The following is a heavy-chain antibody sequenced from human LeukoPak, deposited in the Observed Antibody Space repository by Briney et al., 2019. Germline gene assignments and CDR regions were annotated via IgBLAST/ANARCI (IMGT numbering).Heavy chain of an antibody. D-gene: IGHD5-18*01. CDR1: GDSISNSSYY. J-gene: IGHJ4*02. V-gene: IGHV4-39*01. Sequence: PSETLSLTCTVSGDSISNSSYYWGWIRQPPGKGLEWIGSIYDSGSTYYNPSLKSRVTISVDTSKNQFSLKLSSVTAADTAVYYCARIYSYGSDYWGQGTLVTVSS. CDR2: IYDSGST. CDR3: ARIYSYGSDY.